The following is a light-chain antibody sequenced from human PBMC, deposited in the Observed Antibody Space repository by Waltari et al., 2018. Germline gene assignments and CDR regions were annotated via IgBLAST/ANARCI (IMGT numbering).Light chain of an antibody. Sequence: QSVLTQPPSLSGAPGQRVTISCTGSSSNLGSGYDVHWYQQLPGTAPKLLISGNTNRPSGVPDRFSGSRAGPSASLAITGLQAEDEADYYCQSYDNSLSGAWVFGGGTKLTVL. CDR1: SSNLGSGYD. V-gene: IGLV1-40*01. CDR2: GNT. CDR3: QSYDNSLSGAWV. J-gene: IGLJ3*02.